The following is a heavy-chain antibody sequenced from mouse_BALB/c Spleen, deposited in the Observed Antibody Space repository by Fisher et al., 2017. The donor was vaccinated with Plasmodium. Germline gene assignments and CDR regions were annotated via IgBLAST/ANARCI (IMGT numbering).Heavy chain of an antibody. V-gene: IGHV1-42*01. J-gene: IGHJ4*01. Sequence: KFKGKATLTLDKSSSAVCMQLTSLTSEDSAVYYCAKGNHGAMDYWGQGTSVTVSS. CDR3: AKGNHGAMDY.